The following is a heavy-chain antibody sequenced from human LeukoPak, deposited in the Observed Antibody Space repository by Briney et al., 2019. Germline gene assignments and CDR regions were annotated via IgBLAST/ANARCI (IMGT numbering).Heavy chain of an antibody. CDR3: ARVSQQLVPYNWFDP. J-gene: IGHJ5*02. CDR1: GYTFTGYY. Sequence: GESLKISCKASGYTFTGYYMHWVRQAPGQGLEWMGWINPNSGGTNYAQKFQGRVTMTRDTSISTAYMELSRLRSDDTAVYYCARVSQQLVPYNWFDPWGQGTLVTVSS. V-gene: IGHV1-2*02. CDR2: INPNSGGT. D-gene: IGHD6-13*01.